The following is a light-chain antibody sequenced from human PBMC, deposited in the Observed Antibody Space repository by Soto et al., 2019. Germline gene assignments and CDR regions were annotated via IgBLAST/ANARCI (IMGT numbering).Light chain of an antibody. CDR2: AAS. Sequence: ILLTQSPSSLSSSLSYRVTITSGASQSISNYLNWYQQKPGKAPNLLIYAASTLQSGVPSRFSGGGSGTDFTLTISSLQPEDFATYYCQQYNSYPNTFGQGTRLEIK. V-gene: IGKV1-39*01. J-gene: IGKJ5*01. CDR3: QQYNSYPNT. CDR1: QSISNY.